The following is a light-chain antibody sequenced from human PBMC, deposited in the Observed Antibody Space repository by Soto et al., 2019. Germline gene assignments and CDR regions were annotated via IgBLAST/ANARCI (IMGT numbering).Light chain of an antibody. Sequence: DIQMTQSPSSLSASVGDRVTITCPASQDISNYLNWYQQKLGKAPKLLIYDASNLETGVPSRFSGSGSGTDFSFTISSLQPEDIATYYCQKYDNVPLTFGGGTKVDIK. CDR2: DAS. J-gene: IGKJ4*01. CDR3: QKYDNVPLT. V-gene: IGKV1-33*01. CDR1: QDISNY.